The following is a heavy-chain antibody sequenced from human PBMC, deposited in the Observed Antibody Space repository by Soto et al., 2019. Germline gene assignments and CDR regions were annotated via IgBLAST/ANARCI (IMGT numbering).Heavy chain of an antibody. V-gene: IGHV3-33*01. CDR2: IWFDGSDA. CDR3: AREGYCSGGGSCHYFRY. Sequence: GGSLRLSCAASGFAFSGYGMHWVRQAPGKGLEWVAFIWFDGSDALYSDSVKGRFSITRDNSKNTLFLQLNSLRGDDTAVYYCAREGYCSGGGSCHYFRYWGQGTLVTVSS. J-gene: IGHJ4*02. D-gene: IGHD2-15*01. CDR1: GFAFSGYG.